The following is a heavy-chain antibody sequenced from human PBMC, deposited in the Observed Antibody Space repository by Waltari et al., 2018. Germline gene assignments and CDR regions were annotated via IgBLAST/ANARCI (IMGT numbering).Heavy chain of an antibody. Sequence: QVQLQESGPGLVKPSETLSLTCTVSGGSISSHYWSWIRQPPGKGLEWIGYIYYSGSTNYNPSLKSRVTISVDTSKNQFSLKLSSLRSEDTAVYYCARMGVSYGMDVWGQGTTVTVSS. D-gene: IGHD3-16*01. CDR1: GGSISSHY. CDR3: ARMGVSYGMDV. J-gene: IGHJ6*02. CDR2: IYYSGST. V-gene: IGHV4-59*11.